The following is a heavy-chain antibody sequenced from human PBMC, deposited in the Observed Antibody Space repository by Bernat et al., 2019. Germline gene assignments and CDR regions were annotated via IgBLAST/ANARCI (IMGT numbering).Heavy chain of an antibody. CDR1: GYSFASYW. Sequence: PGESLQISCKSSGYSFASYWIAWVRQVPGKGLEWMGIIYPGDSDTRYSPSFQGQVTMSVDKSISTAYLQWSNLKASDTAMYYCARHITEYSSGWEGFDYWGRGTLVTVSS. CDR3: ARHITEYSSGWEGFDY. CDR2: IYPGDSDT. J-gene: IGHJ4*02. D-gene: IGHD6-19*01. V-gene: IGHV5-51*01.